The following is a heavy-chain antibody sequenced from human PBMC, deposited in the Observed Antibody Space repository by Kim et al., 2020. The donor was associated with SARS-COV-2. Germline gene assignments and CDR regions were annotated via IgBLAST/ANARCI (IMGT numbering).Heavy chain of an antibody. CDR2: IKQDGSEK. Sequence: GGSLRLSCAASGFTFSSYWMSWVRQAPGKGLEWVANIKQDGSEKYYVDSVKGRFTISRDNAKNSLYLQMNSLRAEDTAVYYCARDWGAYGSGSYYANWFDPWGQGTLVTVSS. J-gene: IGHJ5*02. CDR3: ARDWGAYGSGSYYANWFDP. V-gene: IGHV3-7*01. CDR1: GFTFSSYW. D-gene: IGHD3-10*01.